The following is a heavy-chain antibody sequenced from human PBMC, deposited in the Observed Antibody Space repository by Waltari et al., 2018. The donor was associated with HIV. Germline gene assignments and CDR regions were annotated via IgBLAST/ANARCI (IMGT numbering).Heavy chain of an antibody. CDR3: ARHSGPYVHFFDL. CDR2: VYFGGKT. J-gene: IGHJ2*01. Sequence: QLQESGPALVKPSETLSLSCSVSGVPLTRKHYYWGWVRQSPGKGLDWIASVYFGGKTYNNPSLKSRLSLSLDTSKNRLSLNVTSVTAADTAVYYCARHSGPYVHFFDLWGRGTLVTVTS. D-gene: IGHD3-16*01. CDR1: GVPLTRKHYY. V-gene: IGHV4-39*01.